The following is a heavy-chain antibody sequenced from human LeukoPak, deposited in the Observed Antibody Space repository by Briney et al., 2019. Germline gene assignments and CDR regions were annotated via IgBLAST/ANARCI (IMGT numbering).Heavy chain of an antibody. Sequence: GGSLRLSCAASGFTFSDYYMSWIRQAPGKGLEWVSYIRSGGTTIYYADSVKGRFTISRDNAKNSLYLQMNSLRAEDTAVYFCARIPAWLGAFGYFDVWGRGTLVTVSS. D-gene: IGHD3-10*01. CDR2: IRSGGTTI. CDR1: GFTFSDYY. J-gene: IGHJ2*01. V-gene: IGHV3-11*01. CDR3: ARIPAWLGAFGYFDV.